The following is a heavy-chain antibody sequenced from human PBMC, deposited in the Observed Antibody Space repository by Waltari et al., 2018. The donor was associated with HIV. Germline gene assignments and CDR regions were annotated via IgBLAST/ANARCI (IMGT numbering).Heavy chain of an antibody. J-gene: IGHJ5*02. V-gene: IGHV3-21*01. CDR3: ARDSRDNSWSLNFFDP. D-gene: IGHD6-13*01. Sequence: EVQLVESGGGPVKPGGSLRLSCRASGFTFNSYSLHWVRQAPGKGLKWISSISISGTFTHYADSVKGRFTISRDNANKSVYLQMNSLRAEDTAVYYCARDSRDNSWSLNFFDPWGQGTLVTVSS. CDR2: ISISGTFT. CDR1: GFTFNSYS.